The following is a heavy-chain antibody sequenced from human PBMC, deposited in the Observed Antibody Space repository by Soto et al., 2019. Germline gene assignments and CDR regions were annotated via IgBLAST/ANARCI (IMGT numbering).Heavy chain of an antibody. J-gene: IGHJ6*02. D-gene: IGHD3-3*01. Sequence: ASVKVSCTASGYTFTSYDINWVRQATGQGLEWMRWMNPNSGNTGYAQKFQGRVTMTRNTSISTAYMELSSLRSEDTAVYYCARAPLLRFLEWLLSGYYYGMDVWGQGTTVTVSS. CDR2: MNPNSGNT. CDR3: ARAPLLRFLEWLLSGYYYGMDV. V-gene: IGHV1-8*01. CDR1: GYTFTSYD.